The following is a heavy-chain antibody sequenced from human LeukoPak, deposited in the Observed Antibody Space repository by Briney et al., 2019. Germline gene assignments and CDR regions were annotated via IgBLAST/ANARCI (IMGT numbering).Heavy chain of an antibody. CDR2: ISSSSSYI. CDR1: GFTFSSYS. Sequence: GGSLRLSCAASGFTFSSYSMNWVRQAPGKGLEWVSSISSSSSYIYYADSVKGRFTIPRDNTKKTLYLEMNSLRAEDTAVYFCARVAHFDRGMDVWGQGTTVTVSS. D-gene: IGHD3-9*01. CDR3: ARVAHFDRGMDV. J-gene: IGHJ6*02. V-gene: IGHV3-21*01.